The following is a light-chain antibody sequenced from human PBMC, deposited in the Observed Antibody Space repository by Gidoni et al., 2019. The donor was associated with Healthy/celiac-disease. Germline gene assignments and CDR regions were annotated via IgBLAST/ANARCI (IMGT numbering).Light chain of an antibody. CDR2: SNN. CDR3: AAWDDSLNGPVV. J-gene: IGLJ2*01. Sequence: QSVLTQPPSASGTPGLRVTSSCSGSSPNIGSNTVNWYQQLPGTAPKLLIYSNNQRHSGVPDRFSGSKSGTSASLAISGLQSEDEADDYCAAWDDSLNGPVVVGGGTKLTVL. CDR1: SPNIGSNT. V-gene: IGLV1-44*01.